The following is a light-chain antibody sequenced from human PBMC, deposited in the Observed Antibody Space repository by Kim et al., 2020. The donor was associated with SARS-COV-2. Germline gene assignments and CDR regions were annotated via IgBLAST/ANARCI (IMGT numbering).Light chain of an antibody. CDR2: GAS. J-gene: IGKJ2*02. Sequence: EIGMTQSPATLSVSPVERATLSCRASQSVSSNLAWYQQKPGQAPRLLIYGASTRATGIPARFSGSGSGTEFTLTISSLQSEDFAVYYCQQYNNWPRTFGQGTTLEI. V-gene: IGKV3-15*01. CDR1: QSVSSN. CDR3: QQYNNWPRT.